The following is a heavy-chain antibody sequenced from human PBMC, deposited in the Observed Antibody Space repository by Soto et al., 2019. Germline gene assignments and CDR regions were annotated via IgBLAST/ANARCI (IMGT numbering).Heavy chain of an antibody. CDR3: AKDQYSSSSRYYYYGMDV. V-gene: IGHV3-30*18. J-gene: IGHJ6*02. CDR2: ISYDGSNK. Sequence: GGSLRLSCAASGFTFSSYGMHWVRQAPGKGLEWVAVISYDGSNKYYADSVKGRFTISRDNSKNTLYLQMNSLRAEDTAVYYCAKDQYSSSSRYYYYGMDVWGQGTTVTVSS. D-gene: IGHD6-6*01. CDR1: GFTFSSYG.